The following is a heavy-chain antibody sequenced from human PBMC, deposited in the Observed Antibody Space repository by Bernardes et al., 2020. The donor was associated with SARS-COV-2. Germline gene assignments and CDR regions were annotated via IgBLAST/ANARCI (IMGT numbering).Heavy chain of an antibody. Sequence: GGSLRLSCAASEFTFSSYNMNWVRQAPGKGLEWVSSISYSSNYIYYADSVKGRFTISRDNAQNSLFLQMNNLRAEDTAVYYCSREEPCTGASCQAHDALDIWGQGTMVTVSS. J-gene: IGHJ3*02. V-gene: IGHV3-21*01. CDR1: EFTFSSYN. CDR3: SREEPCTGASCQAHDALDI. CDR2: ISYSSNYI. D-gene: IGHD2-15*01.